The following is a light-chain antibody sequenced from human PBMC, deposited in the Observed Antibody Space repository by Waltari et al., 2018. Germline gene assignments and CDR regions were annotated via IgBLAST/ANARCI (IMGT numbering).Light chain of an antibody. Sequence: SSELTQDPAVSVPLGQTVRFTCQGDSLRTSYASWYQLKPGQAPVLVIYGKDKRPSGIPDRISGYSSGTTSSLTITGAQAEDEADYYCSSRNGRANQVVFAGGTKVTVL. CDR1: SLRTSY. J-gene: IGLJ3*02. CDR3: SSRNGRANQVV. V-gene: IGLV3-19*01. CDR2: GKD.